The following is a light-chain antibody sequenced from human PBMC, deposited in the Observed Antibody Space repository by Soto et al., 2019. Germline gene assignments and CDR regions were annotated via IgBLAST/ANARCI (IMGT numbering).Light chain of an antibody. CDR2: SAS. Sequence: IEMTQSPSSLSASVGDRITITCRASQSMRLFLNWYQQKPGKAPKLLIYSASTLQSGVPSRFSGSGSGPEFTLTIASLQPEESATYYFQQSYNLPWTFGPGTKVEIK. J-gene: IGKJ1*01. CDR1: QSMRLF. V-gene: IGKV1-39*01. CDR3: QQSYNLPWT.